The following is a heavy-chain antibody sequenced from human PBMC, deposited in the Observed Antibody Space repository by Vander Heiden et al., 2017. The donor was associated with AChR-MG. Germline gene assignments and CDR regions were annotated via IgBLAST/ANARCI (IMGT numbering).Heavy chain of an antibody. J-gene: IGHJ4*02. V-gene: IGHV5-51*03. D-gene: IGHD6-13*01. CDR1: GYIFTSYW. CDR2: IYSGDSDT. CDR3: ARFRALQQLQFDY. Sequence: EVQLVQSGTEVKKPGESLKISCKGSGYIFTSYWIAWVRQMPGKGLELMGIIYSGDSDTRYSPSFQGQVTISVDKSNNTAYVQWRSLQASDTAMYYCARFRALQQLQFDYWGPGALVTVSS.